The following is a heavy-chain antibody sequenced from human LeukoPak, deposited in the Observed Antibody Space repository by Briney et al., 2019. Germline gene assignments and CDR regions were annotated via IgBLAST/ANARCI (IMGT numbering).Heavy chain of an antibody. J-gene: IGHJ4*02. Sequence: SETLSLTCAVYGGSFSGYYWSWIRQPPGKGLEWIGEINHSGSTNYNPSLKSRVTISVDTSKNQFSLKLSSVTAADTAVCYCARGDYYDSSGYYYGYYFDYWGQGTLVTVSS. D-gene: IGHD3-22*01. V-gene: IGHV4-34*01. CDR3: ARGDYYDSSGYYYGYYFDY. CDR2: INHSGST. CDR1: GGSFSGYY.